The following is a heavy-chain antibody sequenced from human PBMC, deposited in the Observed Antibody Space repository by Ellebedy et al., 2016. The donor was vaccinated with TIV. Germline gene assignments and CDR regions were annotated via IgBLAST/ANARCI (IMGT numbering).Heavy chain of an antibody. CDR2: IYHSGTT. Sequence: MPSETLSLTCSISGASITSYYWSWIRQPPGKRPEWIGYIYHSGTTDYNPSLKSRVTIAVETSKNPFSLKLTSVTAADTAVYYCAGVCLGQWLPEYWYFHVWGRGTLVTVSS. CDR1: GASITSYY. CDR3: AGVCLGQWLPEYWYFHV. J-gene: IGHJ2*01. D-gene: IGHD6-19*01. V-gene: IGHV4-59*08.